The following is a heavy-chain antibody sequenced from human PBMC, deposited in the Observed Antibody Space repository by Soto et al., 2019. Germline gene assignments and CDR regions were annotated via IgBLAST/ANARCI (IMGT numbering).Heavy chain of an antibody. D-gene: IGHD4-17*01. Sequence: QVQLQESGPGLVKPSETLSLTCTVSGGSVSSYHWSWIRQPPGEGLEWIGYIYYTGSANYRASLGSRLTMSLDTSKNQFSLKLNSVTAADTAIYYCTRGTVTTTYFDLWGQGTLVTVSS. V-gene: IGHV4-59*02. CDR2: IYYTGSA. CDR1: GGSVSSYH. J-gene: IGHJ4*02. CDR3: TRGTVTTTYFDL.